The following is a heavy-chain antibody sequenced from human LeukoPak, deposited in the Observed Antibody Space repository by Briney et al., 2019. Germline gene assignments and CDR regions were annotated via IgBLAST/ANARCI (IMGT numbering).Heavy chain of an antibody. D-gene: IGHD3-22*01. CDR3: AKARSLLLDP. CDR1: GFTFSSYG. J-gene: IGHJ5*02. CDR2: ISYDGSNK. V-gene: IGHV3-30*18. Sequence: GGSLRLSCAASGFTFSSYGMHWVCQAPGKGLEWVAVISYDGSNKYYADSVKGRFTISRDNSKNTLYLQMNSLRAEDTAVYYCAKARSLLLDPWGQGTLVTVSS.